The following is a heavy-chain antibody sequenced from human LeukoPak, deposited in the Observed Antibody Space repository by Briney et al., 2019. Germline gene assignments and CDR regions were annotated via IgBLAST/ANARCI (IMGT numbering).Heavy chain of an antibody. D-gene: IGHD6-19*01. Sequence: AGGSLRLSCAASGFTFDYYAMYWVRQAPGKGLEWVSGVTWNSASIDYAASVKGRFTVSRDNARNSLYLQMNSLRSEDTALYYCARGRSLKQWMVRSGAEYFDYWGQGALVTVSS. V-gene: IGHV3-9*01. CDR2: VTWNSASI. J-gene: IGHJ4*02. CDR3: ARGRSLKQWMVRSGAEYFDY. CDR1: GFTFDYYA.